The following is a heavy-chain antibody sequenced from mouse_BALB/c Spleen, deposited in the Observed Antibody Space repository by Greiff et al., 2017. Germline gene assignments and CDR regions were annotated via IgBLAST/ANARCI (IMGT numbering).Heavy chain of an antibody. CDR2: IDPANGNT. V-gene: IGHV14-3*02. CDR3: AVYYYGSSPHFAY. CDR1: GFNIKDTY. D-gene: IGHD1-1*01. Sequence: EVQLKESGAELVKPGASVKLSCTASGFNIKDTYMHWVKQRPEQGLEWIGRIDPANGNTKYDPKFQGKATITADTSSNTAYLQLSSLTSEDTAVYYCAVYYYGSSPHFAYWGQGTLVTVSA. J-gene: IGHJ3*01.